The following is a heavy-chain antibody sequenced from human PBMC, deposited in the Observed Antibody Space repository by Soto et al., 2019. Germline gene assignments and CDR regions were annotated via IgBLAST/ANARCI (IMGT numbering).Heavy chain of an antibody. CDR1: GYSSTSYW. V-gene: IGHV5-10-1*01. Sequence: GESLKISCKGSGYSSTSYWISWARQMPGKGLEWMGRIDPSDSYTSYSPSFQGHVTISADKSISTAYLQWSSLKASDTAMYYCARRSHLARWYYYYGMDVWGHGTTVTVSS. J-gene: IGHJ6*02. CDR3: ARRSHLARWYYYYGMDV. CDR2: IDPSDSYT.